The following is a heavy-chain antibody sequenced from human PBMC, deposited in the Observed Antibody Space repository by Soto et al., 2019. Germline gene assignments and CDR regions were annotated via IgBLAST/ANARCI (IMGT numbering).Heavy chain of an antibody. CDR1: GGTFSSYA. CDR2: IIPIFGTA. J-gene: IGHJ6*02. D-gene: IGHD3-3*01. V-gene: IGHV1-69*01. CDR3: ARDRRYESYYGMDV. Sequence: SVKVSCKGSGGTFSSYAISWRRQAPGQGLEWMGGIIPIFGTANYAQKFQGRVTITADESTSTAYMELSSLRSEDTAVYYCARDRRYESYYGMDVWGQGTTVTVSS.